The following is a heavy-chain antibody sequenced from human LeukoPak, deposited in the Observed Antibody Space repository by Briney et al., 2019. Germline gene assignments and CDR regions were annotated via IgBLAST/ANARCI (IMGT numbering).Heavy chain of an antibody. CDR2: DNHSGST. CDR1: GGSFSGYY. CDR3: ARGHLRGWYRGRFDY. D-gene: IGHD6-19*01. J-gene: IGHJ4*02. Sequence: PSETLSLTCAVYGGSFSGYYWSWIRQPPGKGLEWIGEDNHSGSTNYNPSLKSRVTISVDTSKNQFSLKLSSVTAADTAVYYCARGHLRGWYRGRFDYWGQGTLVTVSS. V-gene: IGHV4-34*01.